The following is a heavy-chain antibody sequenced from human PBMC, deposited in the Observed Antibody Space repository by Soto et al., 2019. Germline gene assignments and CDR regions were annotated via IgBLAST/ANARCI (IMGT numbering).Heavy chain of an antibody. CDR1: GGSISSYY. CDR2: IYYSGST. V-gene: IGHV4-59*08. J-gene: IGHJ5*02. Sequence: PSETLSLTCTVSGGSISSYYWSWIRQPPGKGLEWIGYIYYSGSTNYNPSLKSRVTISVDTSKNQFSLKLSSVTAADTAVYYCASSEVGWFDPWGQGTLVTVSS. D-gene: IGHD1-26*01. CDR3: ASSEVGWFDP.